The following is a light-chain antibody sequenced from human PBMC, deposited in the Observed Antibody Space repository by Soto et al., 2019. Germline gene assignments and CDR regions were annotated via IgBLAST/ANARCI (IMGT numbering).Light chain of an antibody. CDR2: AAS. CDR1: QPISNW. J-gene: IGKJ4*01. V-gene: IGKV1-12*01. CDR3: QQANSFPPLT. Sequence: DIQVTQSPSSVSASVGDRVTITCRASQPISNWLAWYQQKPGKAPKLLIYAASSLQSGVPSRFSGSGSGTDCTITISSLQTEDFATYYCQQANSFPPLTFGGGTTVEIK.